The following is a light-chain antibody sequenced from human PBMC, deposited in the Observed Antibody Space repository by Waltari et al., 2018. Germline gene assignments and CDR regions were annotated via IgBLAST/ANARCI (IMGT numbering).Light chain of an antibody. CDR1: QSIRSS. CDR2: DAS. Sequence: EIVLTQSPATLSLSPGERATLSCRASQSIRSSLAWYQQKPGPAPRLRIYDASTSATGIPARFSGSGSGTDFTLTISCLEPEDFAVYYCHHRYSWLRTFGGGPNVEIK. V-gene: IGKV3-11*01. J-gene: IGKJ4*01. CDR3: HHRYSWLRT.